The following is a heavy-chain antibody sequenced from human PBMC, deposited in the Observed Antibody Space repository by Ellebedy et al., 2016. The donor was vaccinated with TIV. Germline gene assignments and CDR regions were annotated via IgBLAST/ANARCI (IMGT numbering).Heavy chain of an antibody. Sequence: PGGSLRLSCAASGFKFDDHAMDWVRQAPGKGLEWVSGISCSSGSTGYADSVEGRFTISRDNAKNSLYLHMYSLRPEDTALYFCARRRYGATTIDYWGQGTRVTVS. V-gene: IGHV3-9*01. J-gene: IGHJ4*02. D-gene: IGHD1-26*01. CDR3: ARRRYGATTIDY. CDR1: GFKFDDHA. CDR2: ISCSSGST.